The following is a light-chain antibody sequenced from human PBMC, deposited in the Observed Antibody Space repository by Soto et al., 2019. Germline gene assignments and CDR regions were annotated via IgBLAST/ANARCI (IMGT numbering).Light chain of an antibody. CDR2: GAS. CDR3: QQYGSSPT. Sequence: EIMSSQSPGTLSLPPGERATLSCRASQSVSNNYLAWYQQKPGQAPRRLIYGASSRATGIPDRFSGSGSGTDFTLTISRLEPEDFAVYYCQQYGSSPTFGEGTRLEIK. J-gene: IGKJ5*01. CDR1: QSVSNNY. V-gene: IGKV3-20*01.